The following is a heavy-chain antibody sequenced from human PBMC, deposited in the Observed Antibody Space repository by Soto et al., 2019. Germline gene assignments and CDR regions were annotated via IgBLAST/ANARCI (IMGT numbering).Heavy chain of an antibody. CDR2: ISAYNGNT. CDR3: ARAHIVVVVTATQVDWFDP. V-gene: IGHV1-18*04. CDR1: GYTFTSYG. J-gene: IGHJ5*02. Sequence: ASVKVSCKASGYTFTSYGISWVRQAPGQGLEWMGWISAYNGNTNYAQKLQGRVTMTTDTSTSTAYMELRSLRSDDTAVYYCARAHIVVVVTATQVDWFDPWGQGTLVTVSS. D-gene: IGHD2-15*01.